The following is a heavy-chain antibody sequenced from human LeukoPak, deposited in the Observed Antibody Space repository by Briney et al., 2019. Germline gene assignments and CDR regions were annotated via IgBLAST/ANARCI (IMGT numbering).Heavy chain of an antibody. CDR1: GFIFSSSA. D-gene: IGHD2-15*01. V-gene: IGHV3-23*01. Sequence: GGSLRLSCAASGFIFSSSAMSWVRQAPGKGLEWVSSITDSGDGTYYADSVKGRFTISRDDSKNTLYLQMNSLRAEDTAVYYCAKDSPVATRWGQGTLVTVSS. CDR2: ITDSGDGT. CDR3: AKDSPVATR. J-gene: IGHJ4*02.